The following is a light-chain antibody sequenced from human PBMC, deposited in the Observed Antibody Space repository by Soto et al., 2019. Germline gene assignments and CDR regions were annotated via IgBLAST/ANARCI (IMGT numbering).Light chain of an antibody. V-gene: IGLV2-14*01. J-gene: IGLJ1*01. CDR3: SSYTSSSTLYV. CDR1: SSDVGGYNY. Sequence: QSVLTQPASVSGSPGQSITISCTGTSSDVGGYNYVSWYQQHPGKAPKLTIYDVSNRPSGVSNRFSGSKSGNTASLTISGLQAEDEADYYCSSYTSSSTLYVFGTGTKVTVL. CDR2: DVS.